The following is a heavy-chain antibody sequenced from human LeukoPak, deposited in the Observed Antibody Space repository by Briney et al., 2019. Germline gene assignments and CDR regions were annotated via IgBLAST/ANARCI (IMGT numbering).Heavy chain of an antibody. V-gene: IGHV4-39*06. CDR3: ARDLMGATAWFDP. D-gene: IGHD1-26*01. CDR1: GGSISSGAYY. Sequence: SETLSLTCTVSGGSISSGAYYWGWIRQPPGKGLEWIGTIHYSGKTYYNPSLKSRITISIDTSKKQFALKLSSVTAADTAVYYCARDLMGATAWFDPWGQGALVTVSS. J-gene: IGHJ5*02. CDR2: IHYSGKT.